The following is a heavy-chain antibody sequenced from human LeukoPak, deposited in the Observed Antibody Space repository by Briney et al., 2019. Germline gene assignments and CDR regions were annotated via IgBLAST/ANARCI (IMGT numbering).Heavy chain of an antibody. CDR1: GFTFTNYA. Sequence: GGSLRLSCAVSGFTFTNYAMSWVRQAPGKGLEWVSSIRGSRGDTYYADSLKGRFTISRDNSRNTLYLQMKSLRAEDTAVYYCAKGRGVGYSGYDFEYWGQGTLVTVSS. J-gene: IGHJ4*02. CDR2: IRGSRGDT. D-gene: IGHD5-12*01. CDR3: AKGRGVGYSGYDFEY. V-gene: IGHV3-23*01.